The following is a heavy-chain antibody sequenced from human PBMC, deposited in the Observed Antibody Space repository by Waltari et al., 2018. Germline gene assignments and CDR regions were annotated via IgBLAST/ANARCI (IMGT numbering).Heavy chain of an antibody. CDR2: INAGNGNT. Sequence: QVQLVQSGAEVKKPGASVKVSCKASGYTFTSYAMHWVRQAPGQRLEWMGWINAGNGNTKYSQKFQGRVTITRDTSASTAYMELSSLRSEDTAVYYCAREGTGYSSSWHHFDYWGQGTLVTVSS. CDR3: AREGTGYSSSWHHFDY. J-gene: IGHJ4*02. CDR1: GYTFTSYA. V-gene: IGHV1-3*01. D-gene: IGHD6-13*01.